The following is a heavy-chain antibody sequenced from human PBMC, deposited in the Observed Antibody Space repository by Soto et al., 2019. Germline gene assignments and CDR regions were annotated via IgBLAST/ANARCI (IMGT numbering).Heavy chain of an antibody. CDR2: ISSSSSYI. Sequence: EVQLVESGGGLVKPGGSLRLSCAASGFTFSSYSMNWVRQAPGKGLEWVSSISSSSSYIYYADSVKGRFTISRDNAKNSLYLQMNSLRAEDTAVYYCARDTFLTTYYYGSGSGVGPYYYYGMDVWGQGTTVTVSS. V-gene: IGHV3-21*01. D-gene: IGHD3-10*01. CDR3: ARDTFLTTYYYGSGSGVGPYYYYGMDV. J-gene: IGHJ6*02. CDR1: GFTFSSYS.